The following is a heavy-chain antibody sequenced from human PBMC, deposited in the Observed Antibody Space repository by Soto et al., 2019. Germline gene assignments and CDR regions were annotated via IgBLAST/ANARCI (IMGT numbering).Heavy chain of an antibody. V-gene: IGHV4-34*01. CDR1: GGSFSGHY. J-gene: IGHJ6*02. Sequence: SETLSLTCAVYGGSFSGHYWNWIRQPPGKGLEWIGEIYDSGSTNYNPSLKSRVTISVDTSKNQFSLKVTSVTAADTAVYYCARGHRITIFGIVRPYYGMDVWGQGTTVTVSS. CDR3: ARGHRITIFGIVRPYYGMDV. D-gene: IGHD3-3*01. CDR2: IYDSGST.